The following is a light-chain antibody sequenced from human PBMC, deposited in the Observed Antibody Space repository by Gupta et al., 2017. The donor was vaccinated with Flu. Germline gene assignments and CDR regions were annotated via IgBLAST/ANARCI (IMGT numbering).Light chain of an antibody. CDR1: SSDVGGYNY. CDR3: SSYTSSNSLE. CDR2: EVI. V-gene: IGLV2-14*01. J-gene: IGLJ3*02. Sequence: QPALTQPASASASPAPSGIISCTGTSSDVGGYNYVSWYQHHPGKARKLMIYEVINRPSGVSNRFSGSKSGNTASMTTSGLQAEDEADYYCSSYTSSNSLEFGGGTKLTVL.